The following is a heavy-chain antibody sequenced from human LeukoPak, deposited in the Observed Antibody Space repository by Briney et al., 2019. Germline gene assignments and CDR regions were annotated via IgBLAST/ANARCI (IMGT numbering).Heavy chain of an antibody. CDR1: GFTFSSYS. J-gene: IGHJ4*02. CDR2: IYSDNST. D-gene: IGHD6-19*01. V-gene: IGHV3-53*01. Sequence: GGSLRLSCAASGFTFSSYSMNWVRQAPGKGLEWVSVIYSDNSTYYADSVKGRFTISRDNSKNTLYLQMNSLRAEDTAVYYCAILDRSGWYCIDNWGQGTLVTVSS. CDR3: AILDRSGWYCIDN.